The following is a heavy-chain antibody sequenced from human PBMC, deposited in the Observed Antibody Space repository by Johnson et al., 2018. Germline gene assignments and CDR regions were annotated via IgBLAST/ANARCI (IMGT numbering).Heavy chain of an antibody. CDR2: ISGSGGST. Sequence: VQLVESGGGLVQPGGSLRLSCAASGFTFSSYAMSWVRQAPGKGLEWVSAISGSGGSTYYADSGKGRFTISRDNSKNTLYLQMNSLRAEDTAVYYGAKVSGSYYGGGYYGMDVWGQGTTVTVSS. V-gene: IGHV3-23*04. D-gene: IGHD1-26*01. CDR3: AKVSGSYYGGGYYGMDV. J-gene: IGHJ6*02. CDR1: GFTFSSYA.